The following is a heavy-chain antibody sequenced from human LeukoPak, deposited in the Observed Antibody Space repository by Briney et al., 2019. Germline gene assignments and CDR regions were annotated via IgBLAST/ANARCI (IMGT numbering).Heavy chain of an antibody. CDR1: GSSFTSYW. V-gene: IGHV5-51*01. CDR2: IYPGDSDT. Sequence: GEXXKISFKGSGSSFTSYWIGWVRQMPGKGMEWMGIIYPGDSDTRYSPSFQGQVTISADKSVSTAYLQWSSLKASDTAMYYCASNRGSYYYYMDVWGKGTTVTVSS. J-gene: IGHJ6*03. D-gene: IGHD1-26*01. CDR3: ASNRGSYYYYMDV.